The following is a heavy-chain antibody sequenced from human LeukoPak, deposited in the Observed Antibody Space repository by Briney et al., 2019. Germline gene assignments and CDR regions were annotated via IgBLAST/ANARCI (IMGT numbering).Heavy chain of an antibody. Sequence: GGSLRLSCAASGFTFSNYDMHWVRQAPGKGLEWVAFIRSGGSGYYADSVKGRFTISRDNSKNTLYLQMNSLRAEDTALYYCTKVVYYYYYIDVWGNGTTVTVSS. CDR3: TKVVYYYYYIDV. J-gene: IGHJ6*03. CDR2: IRSGGSG. D-gene: IGHD3-16*02. CDR1: GFTFSNYD. V-gene: IGHV3-30*02.